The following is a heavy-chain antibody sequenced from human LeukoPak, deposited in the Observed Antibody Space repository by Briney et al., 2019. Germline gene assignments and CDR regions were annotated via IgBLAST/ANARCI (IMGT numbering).Heavy chain of an antibody. V-gene: IGHV3-11*04. CDR2: ITSAGST. CDR3: ARGQYRYYYGSGSYSYWFDP. J-gene: IGHJ5*02. CDR1: GFTFSDFY. D-gene: IGHD3-10*01. Sequence: GGSLRLSCAASGFTFSDFYMTWIRQAPGKGLEWISYITSAGSTYYAGSVKGRFTISRDNAKNSLYLQMNSLRAEDTAVYYCARGQYRYYYGSGSYSYWFDPWGQGTLVTVSS.